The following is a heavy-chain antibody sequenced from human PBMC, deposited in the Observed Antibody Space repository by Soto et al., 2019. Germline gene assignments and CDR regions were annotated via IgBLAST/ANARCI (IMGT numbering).Heavy chain of an antibody. D-gene: IGHD1-26*01. CDR2: IYHSGST. CDR1: GGSISSSNW. Sequence: TLSLTCAVSGGSISSSNWWSWVRQPPGKGLEWIGEIYHSGSTNYNPSLKSRVTISVDKSKNQFSLKLSSVTAADTAVYYCARQAPLRDSGSYFWYYGMDVWGQGTTGSVSS. J-gene: IGHJ6*02. CDR3: ARQAPLRDSGSYFWYYGMDV. V-gene: IGHV4-4*02.